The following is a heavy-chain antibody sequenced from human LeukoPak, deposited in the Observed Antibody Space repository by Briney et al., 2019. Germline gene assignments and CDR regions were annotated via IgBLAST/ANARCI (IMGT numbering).Heavy chain of an antibody. J-gene: IGHJ4*02. CDR3: ARQRLAGGAAAGTVYFDY. V-gene: IGHV4-59*08. Sequence: SETLSLTCTVSGGSISSYYWSWIRQPPGKGLEWIGYIYYSGSTNYNPSLKSRVTISVDTSKNQFSLKLSSVTAADTAVYYCARQRLAGGAAAGTVYFDYWGQGTLVTVSS. CDR2: IYYSGST. CDR1: GGSISSYY. D-gene: IGHD6-13*01.